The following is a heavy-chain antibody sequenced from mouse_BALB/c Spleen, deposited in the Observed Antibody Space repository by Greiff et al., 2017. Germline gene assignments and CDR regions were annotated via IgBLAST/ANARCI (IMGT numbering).Heavy chain of an antibody. J-gene: IGHJ3*01. V-gene: IGHV1-15*01. Sequence: VQLQQSGAELVRPGASVKLSCKASGYTFTDYEMHWVKQTPVHGLEWIGAINPGSGGTSYNQKFKGKATLTADKSSNTAYLQLSSLTSEDTAVYCCARDSSGYSWFAYWGQGTLVTVSA. CDR3: ARDSSGYSWFAY. CDR2: INPGSGGT. D-gene: IGHD3-2*01. CDR1: GYTFTDYE.